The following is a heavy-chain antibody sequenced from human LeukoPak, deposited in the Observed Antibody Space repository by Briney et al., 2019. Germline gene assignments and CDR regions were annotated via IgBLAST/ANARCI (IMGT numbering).Heavy chain of an antibody. D-gene: IGHD3-22*01. Sequence: PSETLSLTCTVSGGSLTNYYWSWIRQPPGKGLEWIGHISDSGSTKSRPSLKSRVTISVDTSKNEFSLKVDSVTAADTAVYYCARHTALRWLPPFDYWGQGTLVTVSS. CDR2: ISDSGST. J-gene: IGHJ4*02. CDR3: ARHTALRWLPPFDY. V-gene: IGHV4-59*01. CDR1: GGSLTNYY.